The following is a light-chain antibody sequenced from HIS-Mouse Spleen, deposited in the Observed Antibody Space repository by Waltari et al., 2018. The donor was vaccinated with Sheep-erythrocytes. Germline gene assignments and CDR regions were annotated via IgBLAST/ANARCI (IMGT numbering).Light chain of an antibody. J-gene: IGLJ1*01. CDR3: CSYAGSYNHV. CDR1: SSAVGGYNY. V-gene: IGLV2-11*01. Sequence: QPRSVSGSPGQSVTIPCTGTSSAVGGYNYVSWYQQHPGKAPKLMIYDVSKRPSGVPDLFSGSKSGNTASLTISGLQAEDEADYYCCSYAGSYNHVFATGTKVTVL. CDR2: DVS.